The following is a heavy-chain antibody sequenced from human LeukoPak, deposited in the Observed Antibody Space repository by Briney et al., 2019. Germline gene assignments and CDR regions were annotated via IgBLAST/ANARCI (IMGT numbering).Heavy chain of an antibody. V-gene: IGHV4-4*07. D-gene: IGHD3-10*01. J-gene: IGHJ5*02. CDR3: ARRINTNYYYGSGSYGDWFDP. CDR2: ISPSGNT. CDR1: GGSISSYY. Sequence: PSETLSLTCTVSGGSISSYYWSWIRQPAGKGLEWIGRISPSGNTNYNPPLKSRVTISVDTSKNQFSLKLSSVTAADTAVYYCARRINTNYYYGSGSYGDWFDPWGQGTLVTVSS.